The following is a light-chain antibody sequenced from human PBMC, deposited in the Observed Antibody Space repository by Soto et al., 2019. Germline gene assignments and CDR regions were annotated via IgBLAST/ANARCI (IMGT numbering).Light chain of an antibody. CDR1: QDIGTS. CDR3: QHYNNLPPFT. J-gene: IGKJ3*01. CDR2: GAS. V-gene: IGKV1-33*01. Sequence: DIQMTQSPSSLSAFVGARVSITCQASQDIGTSLSWFQHKPGRAPKLLIYGASYLETGVPSRFRGSGSGTDFTFTITSLQPEDIATYYCQHYNNLPPFTFGPGTIVDIK.